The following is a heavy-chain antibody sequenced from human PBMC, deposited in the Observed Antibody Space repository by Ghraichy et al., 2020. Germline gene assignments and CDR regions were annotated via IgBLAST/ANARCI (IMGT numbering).Heavy chain of an antibody. D-gene: IGHD2-2*01. CDR3: ARAEGCSSTSCYYGWFDP. CDR2: ISSSSSYI. J-gene: IGHJ5*02. V-gene: IGHV3-21*01. Sequence: LSLTCAASGFTFSSYSMNWVRQAPGKGLEWVSSISSSSSYIYYADSVKGRFTISRDNAKNSLYLQMNSLRAEDTAVYYCARAEGCSSTSCYYGWFDPWGQGTLVTVSS. CDR1: GFTFSSYS.